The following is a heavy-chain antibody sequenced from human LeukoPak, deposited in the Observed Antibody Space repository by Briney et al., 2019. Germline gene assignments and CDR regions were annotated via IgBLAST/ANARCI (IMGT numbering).Heavy chain of an antibody. J-gene: IGHJ6*02. CDR1: GFTFSSYG. CDR2: IIMNGVII. Sequence: GGPLRLSCAAFGFTFSSYGMNWVRKAPGKGLGGVSSIIMNGVIITYVDSVKGRFTISRDNAKNSLYLQMNSVRAEDTAVYYCARWYCSSTNCDSYYYGMDVWGQGTTVTVSS. V-gene: IGHV3-48*03. D-gene: IGHD2-2*01. CDR3: ARWYCSSTNCDSYYYGMDV.